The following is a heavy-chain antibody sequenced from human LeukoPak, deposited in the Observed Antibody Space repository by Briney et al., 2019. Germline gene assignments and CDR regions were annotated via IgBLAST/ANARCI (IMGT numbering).Heavy chain of an antibody. CDR2: ISGSGGTT. J-gene: IGHJ6*03. V-gene: IGHV3-23*01. CDR1: GFTFSSYA. CDR3: AKSEYCSSTICYASYYYYMDV. Sequence: GGSLRLSCAASGFTFSSYAMSWVRQAPGKGLEWVSGISGSGGTTYYTDSVKGRFTISRDNSKNTLYLQLNSLGAEDTAIYYCAKSEYCSSTICYASYYYYMDVWGKGTTVTVSS. D-gene: IGHD2-2*01.